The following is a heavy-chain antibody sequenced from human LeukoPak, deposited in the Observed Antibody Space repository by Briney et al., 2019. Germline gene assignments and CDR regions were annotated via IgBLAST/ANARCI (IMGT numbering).Heavy chain of an antibody. CDR2: IYYSGST. D-gene: IGHD6-6*01. V-gene: IGHV4-59*01. Sequence: SETLSLTCTVSGGSISSYYWGWIRQPPGKGLEWIGYIYYSGSTNYNPSLKSRVTISVDTSKNQFSLKLSSVTAADTAVYYCARALSRIAAHGYWGQGTLVTVSS. J-gene: IGHJ4*02. CDR3: ARALSRIAAHGY. CDR1: GGSISSYY.